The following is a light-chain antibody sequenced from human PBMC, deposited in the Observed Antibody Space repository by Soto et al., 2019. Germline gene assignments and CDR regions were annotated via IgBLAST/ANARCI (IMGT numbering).Light chain of an antibody. V-gene: IGKV1-39*01. CDR3: QQTYNTPMYS. Sequence: DIQMTQSPSSLSASVGDRVTITCRASQSITNFLNWYQQKPGKAPELLIYVASSLQSGVPSRFSGSGSGTDFTLTISSLQPEDFATYFCQQTYNTPMYSFGQGTKLEIK. J-gene: IGKJ2*03. CDR1: QSITNF. CDR2: VAS.